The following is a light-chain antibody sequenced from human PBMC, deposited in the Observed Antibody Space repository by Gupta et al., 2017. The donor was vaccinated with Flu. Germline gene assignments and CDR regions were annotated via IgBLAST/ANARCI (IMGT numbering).Light chain of an antibody. J-gene: IGLJ3*02. CDR2: DDG. CDR3: QLWDSSSAHQV. V-gene: IGLV3-21*02. CDR1: NIGSKS. Sequence: SYVLTQPPSVSVAPGQTARITCGGNNIGSKSVHWYQQKPGQAPVLVVYDDGDRPSGIPERFSGSNSGNTATLTVSRVEAGDEADYYCQLWDSSSAHQVFGGGTKLSVL.